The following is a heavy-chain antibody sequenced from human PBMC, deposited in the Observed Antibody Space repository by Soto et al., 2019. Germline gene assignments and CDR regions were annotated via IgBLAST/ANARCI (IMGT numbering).Heavy chain of an antibody. CDR1: GFTFSNAW. Sequence: EVQLVESGGGLVKPGGSLRLSCAASGFTFSNAWMNWVRQAPGKGLEWVGRIKSKTDGGTTDYAAPVKGRFTISRDNSKNTLYLQMTSLKTEDTAVYYCTAGLVKGRGAFDIWGEGTMVTVSS. V-gene: IGHV3-15*07. J-gene: IGHJ3*02. CDR2: IKSKTDGGTT. D-gene: IGHD2-21*01. CDR3: TAGLVKGRGAFDI.